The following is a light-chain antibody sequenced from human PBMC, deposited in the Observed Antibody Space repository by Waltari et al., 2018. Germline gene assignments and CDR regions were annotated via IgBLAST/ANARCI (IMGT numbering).Light chain of an antibody. CDR1: QAITVY. J-gene: IGKJ4*01. Sequence: DIQMTQSPSSLAASVGDRVTITCQESQAITVYLNWYQQKPGKAPKLLIYDTSKLETGVPSRFSGSGSGTHFTFTISSLQPEDIATYYCQVSFHFPLTFGGGTKLEIK. V-gene: IGKV1-33*01. CDR3: QVSFHFPLT. CDR2: DTS.